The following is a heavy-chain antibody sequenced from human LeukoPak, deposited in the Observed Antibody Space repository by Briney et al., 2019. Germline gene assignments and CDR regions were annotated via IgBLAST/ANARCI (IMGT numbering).Heavy chain of an antibody. V-gene: IGHV3-48*03. CDR2: ISGSDCLK. CDR1: GFTISTYG. J-gene: IGHJ6*04. Sequence: GGSLRLSCAASGFTISTYGMNWVRQAPGEGLEWVSHISGSDCLKYYADSVKGRFTISRDNAKNSLYPQMNTLRAEDTAVYYCAREEYYGSGSYMRYFYYYDMDVWGKGTTVTVSS. CDR3: AREEYYGSGSYMRYFYYYDMDV. D-gene: IGHD3-10*01.